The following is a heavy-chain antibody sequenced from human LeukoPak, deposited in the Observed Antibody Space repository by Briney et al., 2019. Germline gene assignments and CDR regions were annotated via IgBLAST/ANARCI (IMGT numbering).Heavy chain of an antibody. Sequence: PGESLKISCKASGYSFTSDWIGWVRQMPGKGLEGMGIIHPGDSDTRYSPSFQGQVTFSADKSISTAYLQWSSLKASDTAIYYCARHLSELAATYHFDYWGQGTLVTVSS. CDR1: GYSFTSDW. CDR2: IHPGDSDT. J-gene: IGHJ4*02. CDR3: ARHLSELAATYHFDY. D-gene: IGHD2-15*01. V-gene: IGHV5-51*01.